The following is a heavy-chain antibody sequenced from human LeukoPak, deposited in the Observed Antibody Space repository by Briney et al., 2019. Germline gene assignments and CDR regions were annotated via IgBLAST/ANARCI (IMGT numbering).Heavy chain of an antibody. V-gene: IGHV1-2*02. CDR3: ARVRQPPMTMVTPGAFDI. J-gene: IGHJ3*02. D-gene: IGHD4/OR15-4a*01. CDR2: INPNSGGS. CDR1: GYTFTAYY. Sequence: ASVRVSCRASGYTFTAYYLHWVRQAPGQGLEWMGSINPNSGGSNYAQKFQGRVTMTRDTSISTAYMELISLRSDDTAVYHCARVRQPPMTMVTPGAFDIWGQGTMVTVS.